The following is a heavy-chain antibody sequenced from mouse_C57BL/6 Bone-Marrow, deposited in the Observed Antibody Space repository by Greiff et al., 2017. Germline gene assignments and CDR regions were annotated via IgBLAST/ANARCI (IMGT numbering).Heavy chain of an antibody. CDR1: GYTFTDYN. CDR2: INPNNGGT. D-gene: IGHD1-1*01. CDR3: ARFYAYYFDY. Sequence: EVPLQQSGPELVKPGASVKLSCKASGYTFTDYNMHWVKQRHGTSLEWIGYINPNNGGTSYNQKFKGKATLTVNKTSSTAYMELRSLTSEDSAVYYCARFYAYYFDYWGQGTTLTVSS. V-gene: IGHV1-22*01. J-gene: IGHJ2*01.